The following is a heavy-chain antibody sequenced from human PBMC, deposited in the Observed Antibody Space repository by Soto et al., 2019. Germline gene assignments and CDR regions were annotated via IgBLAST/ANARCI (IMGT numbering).Heavy chain of an antibody. CDR2: ISGSGGST. Sequence: GGSLRLSCAASGFTFSSYAMSWVRQAPGKGLEWVSAISGSGGSTYYADSVKGRFTISRDNSKNTLYLQMNSLRAEDTAVYYCAKGDDVVVVAAGLYLDYWGQGTLVTVSS. D-gene: IGHD2-15*01. V-gene: IGHV3-23*01. CDR3: AKGDDVVVVAAGLYLDY. CDR1: GFTFSSYA. J-gene: IGHJ4*02.